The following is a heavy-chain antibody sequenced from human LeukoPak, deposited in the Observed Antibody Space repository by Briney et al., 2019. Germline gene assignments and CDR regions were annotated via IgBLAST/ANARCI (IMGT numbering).Heavy chain of an antibody. CDR3: ARFWTGYLPDY. J-gene: IGHJ4*02. Sequence: GASVKVSCKASGGTFSSYAISWVRQAPGQGLEWMGGIIPIFGTANYAQKFQGRVTMTRDTSTSTVSMELRGLKSDDTAVYYCARFWTGYLPDYWGQGTLVTVSS. V-gene: IGHV1-69*05. CDR1: GGTFSSYA. D-gene: IGHD3/OR15-3a*01. CDR2: IIPIFGTA.